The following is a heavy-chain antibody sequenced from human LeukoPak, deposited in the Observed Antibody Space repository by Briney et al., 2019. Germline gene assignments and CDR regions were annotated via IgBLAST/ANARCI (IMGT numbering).Heavy chain of an antibody. Sequence: GGSLRLSCAASGFTFSGSAMHWVRQASGKGLEWVGRIRSKGNSYATAYAASVKGRFTISRDDSKNTAYLQMNSLKTEDTAVYYCTTPYGDYVEYYYYYDMDVWGQGTTVTVSS. CDR3: TTPYGDYVEYYYYYDMDV. D-gene: IGHD4-17*01. CDR2: IRSKGNSYAT. CDR1: GFTFSGSA. V-gene: IGHV3-73*01. J-gene: IGHJ6*02.